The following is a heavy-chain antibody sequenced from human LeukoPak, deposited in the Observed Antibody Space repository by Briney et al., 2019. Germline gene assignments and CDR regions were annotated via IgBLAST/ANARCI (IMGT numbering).Heavy chain of an antibody. CDR2: TSSSSSTI. CDR1: GFTFSSYS. J-gene: IGHJ5*02. Sequence: PGGSLRLSCAASGFTFSSYSMTWVRQAPGKGPEWVSYTSSSSSTIYYADSVKGRFTISRDNAKNSLYLQMNSLRAEDTAVYYCARDWGYCSSTSCYIRSWGQGTLVTVSS. CDR3: ARDWGYCSSTSCYIRS. D-gene: IGHD2-2*02. V-gene: IGHV3-48*01.